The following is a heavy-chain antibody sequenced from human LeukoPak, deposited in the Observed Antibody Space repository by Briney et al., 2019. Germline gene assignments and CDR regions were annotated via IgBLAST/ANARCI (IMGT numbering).Heavy chain of an antibody. Sequence: PSETLSLTCSVSGYSIRSGYQWGWIRQAPGKGLEWIGSINYSGRTYDNPSLKSRVTISIDTSKNQIFLKLRSTTAADTAHYYCARVEINDYNRYWGQGILVIVSS. CDR1: GYSIRSGYQ. CDR2: INYSGRT. V-gene: IGHV4-38-2*01. CDR3: ARVEINDYNRY. D-gene: IGHD4-11*01. J-gene: IGHJ4*02.